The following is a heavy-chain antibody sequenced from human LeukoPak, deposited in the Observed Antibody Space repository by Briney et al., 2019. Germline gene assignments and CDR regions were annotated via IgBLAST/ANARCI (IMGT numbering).Heavy chain of an antibody. V-gene: IGHV3-21*01. D-gene: IGHD5-18*01. CDR3: ARDVIQPWLLFDY. CDR1: GFTFSIYS. J-gene: IGHJ4*02. CDR2: ISSTSRHI. Sequence: GGSLRLSCVASGFTFSIYSMNWVRQAPGKRLEWVSSISSTSRHIHYVDSVQGRFTISRDNTKNSLYLQMNSLRAEDTAVYYCARDVIQPWLLFDYWGQGTLVTVSS.